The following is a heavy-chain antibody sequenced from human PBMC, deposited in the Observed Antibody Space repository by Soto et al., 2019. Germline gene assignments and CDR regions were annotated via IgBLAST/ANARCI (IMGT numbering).Heavy chain of an antibody. CDR1: GGSISSGGYY. Sequence: SEILSLTCTVSGGSISSGGYYWSWIRQHPGKGLEWIGYIYYSGSTYYNPSLKSRVTISVDTSKNQFSLKLSSVTAADTAVYYCARDNIRGGRMDVWGQGTTVTVSS. CDR2: IYYSGST. CDR3: ARDNIRGGRMDV. V-gene: IGHV4-31*03. D-gene: IGHD3-10*01. J-gene: IGHJ6*02.